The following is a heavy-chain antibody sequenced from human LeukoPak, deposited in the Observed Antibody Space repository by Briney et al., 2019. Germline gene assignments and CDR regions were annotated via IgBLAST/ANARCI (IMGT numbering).Heavy chain of an antibody. CDR1: GYSISSGYY. V-gene: IGHV4-38-2*02. CDR3: ARDYYYGSGSSLDV. J-gene: IGHJ6*04. D-gene: IGHD3-10*01. CDR2: IYHSGST. Sequence: SETLSLTCTVSGYSISSGYYWGWIRQPPGKGLEWIGSIYHSGSTYYNPSLKSRVTISVDTSKNQFSLKLSSVTAADTAVYYCARDYYYGSGSSLDVWGKGTTVTVSS.